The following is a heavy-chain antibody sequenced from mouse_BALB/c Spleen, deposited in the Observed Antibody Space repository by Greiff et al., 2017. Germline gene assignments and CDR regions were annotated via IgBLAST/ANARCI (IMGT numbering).Heavy chain of an antibody. CDR2: ISSGSSTI. J-gene: IGHJ2*01. CDR1: GFTFSDAW. Sequence: EVKLVESGGGLVQPGGSMKLSCAASGFTFSDAWMDWVRQSPEKGLEWVAYISSGSSTIYYADTVKGRFTISRDNPKNTLFLQMTSLRSEDTAMYYCARDYYGSSYFDYWGQGTTLTVSS. CDR3: ARDYYGSSYFDY. D-gene: IGHD1-1*01. V-gene: IGHV5-17*02.